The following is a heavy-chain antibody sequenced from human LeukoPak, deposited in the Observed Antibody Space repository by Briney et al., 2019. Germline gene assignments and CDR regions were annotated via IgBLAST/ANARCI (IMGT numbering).Heavy chain of an antibody. CDR3: ARDLRELPIAIFGVVSPTCFDH. CDR2: IYYSGST. D-gene: IGHD3-3*01. J-gene: IGHJ4*02. CDR1: GGSISSSSYY. Sequence: SETLSLTCTVSGGSISSSSYYWGWIRQPPGKGLEWIGSIYYSGSTYYNPSLKSRVTISVDTSKNQFSLKLSSVTAADTAVYYCARDLRELPIAIFGVVSPTCFDHWGQGTLVTVSP. V-gene: IGHV4-39*02.